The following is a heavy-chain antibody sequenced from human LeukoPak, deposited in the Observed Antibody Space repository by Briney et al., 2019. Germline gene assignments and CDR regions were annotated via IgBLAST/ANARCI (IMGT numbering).Heavy chain of an antibody. Sequence: GGSLRLSCEVSGFTFSDHYMSWIRQAPGKRLEWVSYISSGSTYTNYADAVKGRFTTSRDNAKNSLYLQMNSLRADDTAVYYCARDDHSGGRRFDTWGQGTLVTVSS. D-gene: IGHD6-19*01. J-gene: IGHJ5*02. CDR3: ARDDHSGGRRFDT. V-gene: IGHV3-11*06. CDR2: ISSGSTYT. CDR1: GFTFSDHY.